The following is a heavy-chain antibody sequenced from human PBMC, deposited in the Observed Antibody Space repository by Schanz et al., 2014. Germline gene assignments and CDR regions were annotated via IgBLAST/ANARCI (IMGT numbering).Heavy chain of an antibody. Sequence: QVQLQQWGAGLLKPSETLSLICVINGGSFSAYHWSWLRQSPGKGPEWIGEISHDGTTNYNPSLKSRVTISGDPSKNQFSLNLPSVTAADTAVYYCASRRRMGISMVRGILKGWFDPWGQGTLVTVSS. D-gene: IGHD3-10*01. CDR3: ASRRRMGISMVRGILKGWFDP. J-gene: IGHJ5*02. V-gene: IGHV4-34*02. CDR1: GGSFSAYH. CDR2: ISHDGTT.